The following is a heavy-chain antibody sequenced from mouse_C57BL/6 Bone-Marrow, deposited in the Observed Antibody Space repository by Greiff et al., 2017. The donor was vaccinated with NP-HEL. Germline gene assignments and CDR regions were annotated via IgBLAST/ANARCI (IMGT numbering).Heavy chain of an antibody. CDR1: GFTFSDYY. Sequence: EVKLVESGGGLVQPGGSLKLSCAASGFTFSDYYMYWVRQTPEKRLEWVAYISNGGGSTYSPDTVKGRFTISRDNDKNTLYLQMSRLKSEDTAMYYCARGGKMDYWGQGTSVTVSS. CDR3: ARGGKMDY. V-gene: IGHV5-12*01. CDR2: ISNGGGST. J-gene: IGHJ4*01.